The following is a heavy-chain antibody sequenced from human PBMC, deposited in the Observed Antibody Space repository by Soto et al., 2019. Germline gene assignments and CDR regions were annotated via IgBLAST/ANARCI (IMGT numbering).Heavy chain of an antibody. D-gene: IGHD1-1*01. CDR2: TTNSPKTYTT. CDR3: ARDTRTSLDL. Sequence: EVQLVESGGGLVQPGGSLRLSCAASRFNFRAHYMDWVRQAPGKGLEWITRTTNSPKTYTTAYAASVKGRFTVSRDDLKASLYLQMDSLKTEDTAMYYCARDTRTSLDLWGQGTLVTVSS. V-gene: IGHV3-72*01. J-gene: IGHJ5*02. CDR1: RFNFRAHY.